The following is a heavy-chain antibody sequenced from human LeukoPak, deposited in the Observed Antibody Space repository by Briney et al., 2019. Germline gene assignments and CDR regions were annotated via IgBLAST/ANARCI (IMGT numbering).Heavy chain of an antibody. CDR3: ARRTPLIAVAGRYYFDY. J-gene: IGHJ4*02. Sequence: SETLSLTCAVYGGSFSGYYWSWIRQPPGKGLEWVGEINRSGSTNYNPSLKGRVTISVDTSKNQFSLKLSSVTAADTAVYYCARRTPLIAVAGRYYFDYWGQGTLVTVSS. D-gene: IGHD6-19*01. CDR1: GGSFSGYY. V-gene: IGHV4-34*01. CDR2: INRSGST.